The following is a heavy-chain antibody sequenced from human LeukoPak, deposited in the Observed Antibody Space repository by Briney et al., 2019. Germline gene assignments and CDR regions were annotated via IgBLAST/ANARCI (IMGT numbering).Heavy chain of an antibody. CDR1: GGSISSGSYY. J-gene: IGHJ4*02. Sequence: SETLSLTCTVSGGSISSGSYYWSWIRQPAGKGLEWIGRIYTSGSTNYNPSLKSRVTISVDTSKNQFSLELSSVTAADTAVYYCARGEQQQVDRFDYWGQGTLVTVSS. CDR3: ARGEQQQVDRFDY. V-gene: IGHV4-61*02. CDR2: IYTSGST. D-gene: IGHD6-13*01.